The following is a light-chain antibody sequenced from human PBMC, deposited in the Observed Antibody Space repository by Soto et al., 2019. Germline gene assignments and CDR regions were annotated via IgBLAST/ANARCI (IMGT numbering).Light chain of an antibody. CDR3: QHYNRYSPYT. CDR1: QSISTW. Sequence: DIQMTQFPSNLSASIGDRVTITCRASQSISTWLAWYQQKAGKAPKLLIYTASSLETGVPSRFSGSGSGTEFTLTISSLQPDDFATYYCQHYNRYSPYTFGQGTRLEIK. J-gene: IGKJ2*01. V-gene: IGKV1-5*03. CDR2: TAS.